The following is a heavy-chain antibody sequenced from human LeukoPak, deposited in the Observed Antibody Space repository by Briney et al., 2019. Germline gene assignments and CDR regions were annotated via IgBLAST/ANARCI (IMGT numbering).Heavy chain of an antibody. V-gene: IGHV3-21*01. Sequence: GGSLRLSCAASGFTFSSYSMNWVRQAPGKGLEWVSSISSSSSYIYYADSVKGRFTISRDNAKNSLYLQMNSLRAEDTAVYYCARDRKRFLEWLLSGNYFDYWGQGTVVTVSS. J-gene: IGHJ4*02. CDR2: ISSSSSYI. CDR3: ARDRKRFLEWLLSGNYFDY. D-gene: IGHD3-3*01. CDR1: GFTFSSYS.